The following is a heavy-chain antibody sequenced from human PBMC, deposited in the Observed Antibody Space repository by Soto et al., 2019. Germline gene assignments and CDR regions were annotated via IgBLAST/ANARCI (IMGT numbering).Heavy chain of an antibody. J-gene: IGHJ5*02. CDR1: GGSISTYY. D-gene: IGHD3-10*01. CDR2: IYYSGST. V-gene: IGHV4-59*01. CDR3: ARDTMVRGVTYRFDP. Sequence: TLSLTCTVYGGSISTYYWSLIRQPPGKGLEWIGYIYYSGSTNYNPSLKSRVTISVDTSKNQFSLKLSSVTAADTAVYYCARDTMVRGVTYRFDPWGQGTLVTVSS.